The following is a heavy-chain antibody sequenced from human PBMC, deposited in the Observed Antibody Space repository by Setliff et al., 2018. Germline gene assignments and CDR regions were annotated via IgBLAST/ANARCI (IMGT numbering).Heavy chain of an antibody. CDR1: GFTFSSFG. J-gene: IGHJ4*02. CDR2: VWYDGSNK. D-gene: IGHD6-6*01. Sequence: GGSLRLSCVASGFTFSSFGMHWVRQAPGKGLEWVAAVWYDGSNKDSADSVKGRFTISRDNSKNTLYLQMNSLRVEDTALYYCAKSSGSSSSTNLEYLGPGTLVTVSS. V-gene: IGHV3-33*06. CDR3: AKSSGSSSSTNLEY.